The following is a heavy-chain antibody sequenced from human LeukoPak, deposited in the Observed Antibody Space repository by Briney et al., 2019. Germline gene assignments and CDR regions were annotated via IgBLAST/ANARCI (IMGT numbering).Heavy chain of an antibody. J-gene: IGHJ4*02. CDR3: AREYGSSGDFDL. D-gene: IGHD6-6*01. CDR2: INQDGSDE. V-gene: IGHV3-7*05. Sequence: GGSLGSSWAAPGLTFSGPWMTWVGRAPGKGLDWLANINQDGSDENYLDSLKGRFTISRDNAKNSLYLEIHSLRADDTAVYYCAREYGSSGDFDLWGQGTLVTVSS. CDR1: GLTFSGPW.